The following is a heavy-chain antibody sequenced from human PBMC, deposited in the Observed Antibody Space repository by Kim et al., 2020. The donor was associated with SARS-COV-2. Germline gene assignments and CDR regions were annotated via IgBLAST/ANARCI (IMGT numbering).Heavy chain of an antibody. CDR2: IYYSGST. CDR1: GGSISSGGYY. J-gene: IGHJ3*02. Sequence: SETLSLTCTVSGGSISSGGYYWSWIRQHPGNGLEWIGYIYYSGSTYYNPSLKSRVTISVDTSKNQFSLKLSSVTAADTAVYYCARASLTMIVVVGAFDIWGQGTMVTVSS. V-gene: IGHV4-31*03. CDR3: ARASLTMIVVVGAFDI. D-gene: IGHD3-22*01.